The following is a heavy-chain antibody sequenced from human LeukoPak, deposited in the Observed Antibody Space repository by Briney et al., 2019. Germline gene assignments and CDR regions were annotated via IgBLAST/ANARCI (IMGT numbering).Heavy chain of an antibody. V-gene: IGHV1-46*01. D-gene: IGHD3-10*01. CDR2: INPSGGSR. CDR3: ARERGSGSYSRPVGY. CDR1: GYTYTSYY. J-gene: IGHJ4*02. Sequence: ASVKVSRKASGYTYTSYYMHWVRQAPGQGLEWMGIINPSGGSRSYAQKFQGRVTMTRDTSISTAYMELSRLRSDDTAVYYCARERGSGSYSRPVGYWGQGTLVTVSS.